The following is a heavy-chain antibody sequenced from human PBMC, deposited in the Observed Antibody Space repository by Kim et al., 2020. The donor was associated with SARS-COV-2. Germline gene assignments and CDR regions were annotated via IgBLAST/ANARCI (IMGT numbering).Heavy chain of an antibody. CDR3: ARDLSITMIVVVINAFDI. V-gene: IGHV4-31*03. CDR1: GGSISSGGYY. J-gene: IGHJ3*02. D-gene: IGHD3-22*01. Sequence: SETLSLTCTVSGGSISSGGYYWSWIRQHPGKGLEWIGYIYYSGSTYYNPSLKSRVTISVDTSKNQFSLKLSSVTAADTAVYYCARDLSITMIVVVINAFDIWGQGTMVTVSS. CDR2: IYYSGST.